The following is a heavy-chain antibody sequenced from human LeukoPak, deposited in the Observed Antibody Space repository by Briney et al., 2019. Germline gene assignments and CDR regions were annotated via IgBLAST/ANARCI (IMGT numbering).Heavy chain of an antibody. CDR1: GFTFSTSA. Sequence: GESLRLSCVASGFTFSTSAMHWVRQAPGKGLEWVAFTSFDESHKFYADSVEGRFTISRDNSKNTLFLQMHNLRVDDTAMYYCAVVAGRFPPDYWGQGTLVTVSS. CDR3: AVVAGRFPPDY. CDR2: TSFDESHK. V-gene: IGHV3-30-3*01. J-gene: IGHJ4*02. D-gene: IGHD6-19*01.